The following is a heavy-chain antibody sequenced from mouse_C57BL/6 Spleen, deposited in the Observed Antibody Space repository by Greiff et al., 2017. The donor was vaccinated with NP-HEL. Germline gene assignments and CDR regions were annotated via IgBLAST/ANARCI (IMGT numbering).Heavy chain of an antibody. D-gene: IGHD1-1*01. CDR3: ARSLYGSSYWYFDV. CDR1: GFTFSDYG. J-gene: IGHJ1*03. Sequence: EVKLVESGGGLVKPGGSLKLSCAASGFTFSDYGMHWVRQAPEKGLEWVAYISSGSSTIYYADTVKGRFTISRDNAKNTLFLQMTSLRSEDTAMYYCARSLYGSSYWYFDVWGTGTTVTVSS. CDR2: ISSGSSTI. V-gene: IGHV5-17*01.